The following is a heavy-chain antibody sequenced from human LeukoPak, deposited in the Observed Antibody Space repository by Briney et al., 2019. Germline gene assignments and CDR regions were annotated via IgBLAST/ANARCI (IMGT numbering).Heavy chain of an antibody. CDR1: GFTFSSYA. J-gene: IGHJ6*02. CDR3: AKLAATLYYYGMDV. D-gene: IGHD6-25*01. Sequence: GGSLRLSCAVSGFTFSSYAMSWVRQAPGKGLEWVSAISGSGGSTYYADSVKGRLTISRDNSKNTLYLQMNSLRAEDTAVYYCAKLAATLYYYGMDVWGQGTTVTVSS. CDR2: ISGSGGST. V-gene: IGHV3-23*01.